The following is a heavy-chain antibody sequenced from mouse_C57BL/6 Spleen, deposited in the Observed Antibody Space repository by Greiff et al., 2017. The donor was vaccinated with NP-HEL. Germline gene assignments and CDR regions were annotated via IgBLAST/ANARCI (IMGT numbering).Heavy chain of an antibody. J-gene: IGHJ3*01. CDR3: ARMGGKGEEPGFAD. CDR1: GYTFTSYW. Sequence: QVQLQQPGAELVKPGASVKLSCKASGYTFTSYWMHWVKQRPGQGLEWIGMIHPNSGSTNYNEKFKSKATLTVDKSSSTAYMQLSSLTSEDSAVDYGARMGGKGEEPGFADWGQGTLVTVSA. D-gene: IGHD2-3*01. CDR2: IHPNSGST. V-gene: IGHV1-64*01.